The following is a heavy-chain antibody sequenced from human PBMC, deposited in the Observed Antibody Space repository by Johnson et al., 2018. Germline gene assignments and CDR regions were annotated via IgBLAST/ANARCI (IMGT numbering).Heavy chain of an antibody. J-gene: IGHJ6*02. CDR2: IYYSGST. V-gene: IGHV4-59*11. D-gene: IGHD1-26*01. CDR3: ARGGGADYYYGMDV. Sequence: QVQLQESGPGLVKPSETLSLTCTVSGGSISSHYWSWIRQPPGKGLAWIGYIYYSGSTNYNPSLKSRVTISVDTSKNQFSLKLSSVTAADTAVYYCARGGGADYYYGMDVWGQGTTVTVAS. CDR1: GGSISSHY.